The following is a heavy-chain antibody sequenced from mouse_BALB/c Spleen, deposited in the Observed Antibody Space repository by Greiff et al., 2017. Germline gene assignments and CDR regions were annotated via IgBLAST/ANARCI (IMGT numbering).Heavy chain of an antibody. Sequence: EVQLVESGGGLVKPGGSLKLSCAASGFTFSDYYMYWVRQTPEKRLEWVATISDGGSYTYYPDSVKGRFTISRDNAKNNLYLQMSSLKSEDTAMYYCAREVGTYYRYFDYWGQGTTLTVSS. CDR1: GFTFSDYY. J-gene: IGHJ2*01. V-gene: IGHV5-4*02. CDR2: ISDGGSYT. CDR3: AREVGTYYRYFDY. D-gene: IGHD2-14*01.